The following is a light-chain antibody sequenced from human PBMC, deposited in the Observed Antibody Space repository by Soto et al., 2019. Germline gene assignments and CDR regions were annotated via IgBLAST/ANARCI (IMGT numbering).Light chain of an antibody. CDR2: SNN. CDR3: AAWDDSLSGWV. Sequence: QSVLTQPPSASGTPGQRVTLSCSGSSSNIGSNYVYWYQQLPGTAPKLLIYSNNQWPSGVPDRFSGSKSGTSASLAISGLRSEDEADYYCAAWDDSLSGWVFGGGTKLTVL. V-gene: IGLV1-47*02. CDR1: SSNIGSNY. J-gene: IGLJ3*02.